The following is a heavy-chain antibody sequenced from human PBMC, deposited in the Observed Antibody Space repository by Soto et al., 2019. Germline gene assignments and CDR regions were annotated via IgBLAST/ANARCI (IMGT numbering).Heavy chain of an antibody. CDR2: ISYDGSNK. Sequence: HPGGSLRLSCAASGFTFSSYAMHWVRQAPGKGLEWVAVISYDGSNKYYADSVKGRFTISRDNSKNTLYLQMNSLRAEDTAVYYCAREYYYDSSGYYWHYGMDVWGQGTTVTVSS. J-gene: IGHJ6*02. V-gene: IGHV3-30-3*01. D-gene: IGHD3-22*01. CDR1: GFTFSSYA. CDR3: AREYYYDSSGYYWHYGMDV.